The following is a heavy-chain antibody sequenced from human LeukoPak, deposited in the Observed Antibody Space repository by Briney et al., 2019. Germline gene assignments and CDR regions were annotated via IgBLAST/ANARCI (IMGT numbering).Heavy chain of an antibody. Sequence: GGFLRLSCAASGFTFSSYSMNWVRQAPGKGLEWVSSISSSSSYIYYADSVKGRFTISRDNAKNPLYLQMNSLRAEDTAVYYCARDLDYYGMDVWGQGTTVTVSS. V-gene: IGHV3-21*01. CDR3: ARDLDYYGMDV. J-gene: IGHJ6*02. CDR1: GFTFSSYS. CDR2: ISSSSSYI.